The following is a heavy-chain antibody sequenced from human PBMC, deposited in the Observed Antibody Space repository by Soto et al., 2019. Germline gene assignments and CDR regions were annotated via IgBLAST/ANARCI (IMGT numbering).Heavy chain of an antibody. CDR3: AKSVYNWNDGFFDY. CDR1: GFTFSSYG. J-gene: IGHJ4*02. D-gene: IGHD1-1*01. V-gene: IGHV3-30*18. CDR2: ISYDGNNK. Sequence: QVQLVESGGGVVQPGRSLRLSCAASGFTFSSYGMHWVRQAPGKGLEWVAVISYDGNNKYYADSVKGRFTISRDNSKNTLSLQMNSLRAEDMAVYYCAKSVYNWNDGFFDYWGQGTLVTVSS.